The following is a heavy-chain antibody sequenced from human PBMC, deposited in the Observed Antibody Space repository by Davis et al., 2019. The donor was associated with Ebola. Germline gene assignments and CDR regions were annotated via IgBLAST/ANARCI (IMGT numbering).Heavy chain of an antibody. CDR3: ARTSIVGTTTTASDI. D-gene: IGHD1-26*01. CDR2: ISAYNGNT. CDR1: GYTFTSYD. Sequence: AASVKVSCKASGYTFTSYDISWVRQAPGQGLEWMGWISAYNGNTNYAQKVQGRVTMTTDTSTGTAYLDLRSLRSDDTAVYFCARTSIVGTTTTASDIWGQGTLVTVSS. V-gene: IGHV1-18*01. J-gene: IGHJ3*02.